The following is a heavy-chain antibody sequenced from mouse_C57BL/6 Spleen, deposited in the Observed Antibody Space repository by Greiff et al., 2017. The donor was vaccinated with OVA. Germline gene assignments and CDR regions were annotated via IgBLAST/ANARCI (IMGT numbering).Heavy chain of an antibody. CDR2: INPNNGGT. D-gene: IGHD6-2*01. CDR1: GYTFTDYY. J-gene: IGHJ1*03. CDR3: ARSVSLGYFDV. Sequence: VQLQQSGPELVKPGASVKISCKASGYTFTDYYMNWVKQSHGKSLEWIGDINPNNGGTSYNQKFKGKATLTVDKSSSTAYMELRSLTSEDSAVYYCARSVSLGYFDVWGTGTTVTVSS. V-gene: IGHV1-26*01.